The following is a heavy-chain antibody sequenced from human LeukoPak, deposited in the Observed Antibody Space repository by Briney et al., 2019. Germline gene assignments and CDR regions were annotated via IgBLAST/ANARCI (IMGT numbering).Heavy chain of an antibody. Sequence: GESLKISCKGSGYSFTSYWISWVRQMPGKGLEWMGRIDPSDSYTDYSPSFQGHVTISADKSISTAYLQWSSLKASDTAMYYCARRLGSRSVNYFDYWGQGTLVTVSS. CDR3: ARRLGSRSVNYFDY. J-gene: IGHJ4*02. V-gene: IGHV5-10-1*01. CDR2: IDPSDSYT. D-gene: IGHD2-15*01. CDR1: GYSFTSYW.